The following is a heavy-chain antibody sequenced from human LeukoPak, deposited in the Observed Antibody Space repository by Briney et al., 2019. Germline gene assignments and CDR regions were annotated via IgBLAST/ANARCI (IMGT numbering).Heavy chain of an antibody. Sequence: GGPLRLSCAASGFTFSNSAMHWVRQAPGKGLEWVALISYDGSTKYYIDSVKGRFTISRDNSKNTLYLQMNSLRAEDTALYYCARDIYQITMLRGADTYHYYVMDVWGQGTTVTVSS. J-gene: IGHJ6*02. CDR1: GFTFSNSA. CDR3: ARDIYQITMLRGADTYHYYVMDV. V-gene: IGHV3-30-3*01. D-gene: IGHD3-10*01. CDR2: ISYDGSTK.